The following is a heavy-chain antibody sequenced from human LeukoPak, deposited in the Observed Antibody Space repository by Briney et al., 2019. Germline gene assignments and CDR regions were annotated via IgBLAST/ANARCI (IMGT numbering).Heavy chain of an antibody. CDR1: GYTFTGYY. V-gene: IGHV1-2*02. CDR3: ARSTGGAAAGTWTWSLYGSFDP. Sequence: GASVKVSCKASGYTFTGYYMHWVRQAPGQGLEWMGWINPNSGGTNYAQKFQGRVTMTRDTSISTAYMELSRLRSDDTAVYYCARSTGGAAAGTWTWSLYGSFDPWGQGTLVTVSS. D-gene: IGHD6-13*01. CDR2: INPNSGGT. J-gene: IGHJ5*02.